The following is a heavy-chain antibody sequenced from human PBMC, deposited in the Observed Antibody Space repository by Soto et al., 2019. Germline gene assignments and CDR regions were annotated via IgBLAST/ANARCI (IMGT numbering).Heavy chain of an antibody. J-gene: IGHJ4*02. CDR1: GYTFTGYY. Sequence: ASVKVSCKASGYTFTGYYMHWVRQAPGQGLEWMGWINPNSGGANYAQKFQGWVTMTRDTSISTAYMELSRLRSDDTAVYYCASHYDILTGLDYWGQGTLVTVSS. V-gene: IGHV1-2*04. D-gene: IGHD3-9*01. CDR2: INPNSGGA. CDR3: ASHYDILTGLDY.